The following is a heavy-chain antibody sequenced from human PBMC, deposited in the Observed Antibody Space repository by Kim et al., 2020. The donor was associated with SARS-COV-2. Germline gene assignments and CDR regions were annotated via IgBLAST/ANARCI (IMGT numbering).Heavy chain of an antibody. CDR2: YT. Sequence: YTNYSPSIHGHVTISADKSISTAYLQWRSLKASDTAMYYCAILGQAAFYYWGQGTLVTVSS. CDR3: AILGQAAFYY. D-gene: IGHD2-15*01. V-gene: IGHV5-10-1*01. J-gene: IGHJ4*02.